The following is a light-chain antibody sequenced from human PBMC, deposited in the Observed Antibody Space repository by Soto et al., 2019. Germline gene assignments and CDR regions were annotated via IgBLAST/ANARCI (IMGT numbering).Light chain of an antibody. CDR2: HAS. CDR1: QNITNN. V-gene: IGKV1-33*01. CDR3: QKYNSASRP. J-gene: IGKJ4*01. Sequence: DIQMTQSPSSLPASIGDRVTITCQASQNITNNLSWYQQKPGKAPNLLIYHASKLAKGVASRFSGGGSGTDFSFIITSLQREDLAAYYCQKYNSASRPFGGGTKVDIK.